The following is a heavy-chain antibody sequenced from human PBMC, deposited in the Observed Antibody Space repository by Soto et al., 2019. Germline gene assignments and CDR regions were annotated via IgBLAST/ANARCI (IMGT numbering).Heavy chain of an antibody. Sequence: ASVKVSCKASGYTVTSYYINWVRQATGQGLEWMGWMNPNSGNTGYAQKFQGRVTMTRNTSISTAYMELRSLRSEDTAVYYCARGRPGLSSYYYYMXVWGKGTTATV. J-gene: IGHJ6*03. CDR3: ARGRPGLSSYYYYMXV. CDR2: MNPNSGNT. V-gene: IGHV1-8*01. CDR1: GYTVTSYY. D-gene: IGHD3-16*02.